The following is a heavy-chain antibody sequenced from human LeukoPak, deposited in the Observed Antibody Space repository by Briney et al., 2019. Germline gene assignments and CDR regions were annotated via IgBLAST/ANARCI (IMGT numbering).Heavy chain of an antibody. V-gene: IGHV1-2*02. Sequence: ASVKVSCKASGYTLTGYYMHWVRQAPGQGLERMGWINPNSGGTNYAQKFQGRVTMTRDTSISTAYMELSRLRSDDTAVYYCARAMTYYDFWSGYQKDAFDIWGQGTMVTVSS. J-gene: IGHJ3*02. D-gene: IGHD3-3*01. CDR2: INPNSGGT. CDR1: GYTLTGYY. CDR3: ARAMTYYDFWSGYQKDAFDI.